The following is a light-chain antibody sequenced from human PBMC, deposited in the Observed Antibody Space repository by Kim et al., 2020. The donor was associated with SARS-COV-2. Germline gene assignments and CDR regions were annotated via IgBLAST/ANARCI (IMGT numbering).Light chain of an antibody. J-gene: IGKJ2*01. Sequence: EIVLTQSPGTLSLSPGERATLSCRASQRVTSTYLAWYQQKPGQAPRLLIYGASSRATGIPDRFSGSGSGTDFTLTISRLEPEDFAVYYCQQYGNLYTFGQGTKLEI. CDR1: QRVTSTY. V-gene: IGKV3-20*01. CDR2: GAS. CDR3: QQYGNLYT.